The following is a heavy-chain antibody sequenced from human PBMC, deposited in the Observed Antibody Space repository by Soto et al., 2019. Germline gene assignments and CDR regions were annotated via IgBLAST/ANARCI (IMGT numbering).Heavy chain of an antibody. D-gene: IGHD3-16*01. Sequence: EVSLVESGGGLVKPGGSLRLSCVASGFIFSDYSMNWVRQAPGKGLEWVAAISSSGGHTFYADSVTGRFTISRDNPKSSVFLQMISLGGEDTAVYWCASLVGRSNFDSWGQGTLVTVSS. CDR1: GFIFSDYS. V-gene: IGHV3-21*06. J-gene: IGHJ4*02. CDR3: ASLVGRSNFDS. CDR2: ISSSGGHT.